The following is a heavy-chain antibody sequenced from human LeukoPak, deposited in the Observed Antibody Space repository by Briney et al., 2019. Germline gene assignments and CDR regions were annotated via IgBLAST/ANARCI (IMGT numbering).Heavy chain of an antibody. CDR1: GYTFTSYD. Sequence: ASVKVSCKASGYTFTSYDINWVRQATGQGLEWMGWMNPNSGNTGYAQKFQGRVTMTRNTSISTAYMELSSLRSEDTAVYYCARAGDVLRYFDWLYDYYYGIDVWGQGTTVTVSS. V-gene: IGHV1-8*01. D-gene: IGHD3-9*01. CDR2: MNPNSGNT. J-gene: IGHJ6*02. CDR3: ARAGDVLRYFDWLYDYYYGIDV.